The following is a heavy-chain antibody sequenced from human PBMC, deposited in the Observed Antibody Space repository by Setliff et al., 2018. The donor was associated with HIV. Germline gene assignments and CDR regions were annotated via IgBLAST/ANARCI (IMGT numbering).Heavy chain of an antibody. V-gene: IGHV4-59*01. CDR1: GGSISSSY. CDR2: IHYSGST. Sequence: SETLSLTCTVSGGSISSSYWTWTRQPPGKGLEWIGNIHYSGSTNYNPSLKSRVTISVDTSRSQFSLKLSSVTAADTAVYYCARGRGLLPYYYLDVWGKGTTVTVSS. D-gene: IGHD3-10*01. J-gene: IGHJ6*03. CDR3: ARGRGLLPYYYLDV.